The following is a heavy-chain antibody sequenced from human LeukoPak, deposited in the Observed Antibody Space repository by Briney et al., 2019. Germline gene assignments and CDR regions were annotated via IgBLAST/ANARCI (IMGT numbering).Heavy chain of an antibody. CDR2: ISSSSSYI. CDR1: GFTFSSCS. D-gene: IGHD5-18*01. Sequence: GGSLRLSCAASGFTFSSCSMNWVRQAPGKGLEWVSSISSSSSYIYYADSVKGRFTISRDNAKNSLYLQMNSLRAEDTAVYYCARADWDTAMIDYWGQGTLVTVSS. J-gene: IGHJ4*02. V-gene: IGHV3-21*01. CDR3: ARADWDTAMIDY.